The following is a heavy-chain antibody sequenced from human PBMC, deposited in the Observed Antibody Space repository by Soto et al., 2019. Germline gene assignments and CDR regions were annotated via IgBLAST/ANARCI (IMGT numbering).Heavy chain of an antibody. V-gene: IGHV1-69*13. CDR1: GGTFSSYA. CDR2: IIPIFGTA. CDR3: ASWGYSYGPYYYYGMDV. Sequence: SVKVSCKASGGTFSSYAISWVRQAPGQGLEWMGGIIPIFGTANYAQKFQGRVTITADESTSTAYMELSSLRSEDTAVYYCASWGYSYGPYYYYGMDVWGQGTTVTVSS. J-gene: IGHJ6*02. D-gene: IGHD5-18*01.